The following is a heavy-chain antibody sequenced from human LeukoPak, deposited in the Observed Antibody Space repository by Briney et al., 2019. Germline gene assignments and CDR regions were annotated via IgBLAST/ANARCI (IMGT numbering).Heavy chain of an antibody. CDR2: ISWNSGSI. D-gene: IGHD3-10*01. V-gene: IGHV3-9*01. Sequence: GGSLRLSCAASGFTFDDYAMHWVRQAPGEGLEWVSGISWNSGSIGYADSVKGRFTISRDNAKNSLYLQMNSLRAEDTALYYCAKSYYYGSGSYYNRGDAFDIWGQGTMVTVSS. J-gene: IGHJ3*02. CDR3: AKSYYYGSGSYYNRGDAFDI. CDR1: GFTFDDYA.